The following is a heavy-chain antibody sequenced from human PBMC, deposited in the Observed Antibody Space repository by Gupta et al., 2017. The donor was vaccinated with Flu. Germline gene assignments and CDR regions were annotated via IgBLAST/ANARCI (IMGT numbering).Heavy chain of an antibody. CDR1: SNW. D-gene: IGHD1-26*01. J-gene: IGHJ6*03. CDR2: IYLGGST. Sequence: SNWWSWVRQPPGKGLEWIGEIYLGGSTNYNPSRKSRVTISVDESMNQFSLRLRSVTDADTAVYYCARELGGPISDYYYMDVWGKGTTVTVS. CDR3: ARELGGPISDYYYMDV. V-gene: IGHV4-4*02.